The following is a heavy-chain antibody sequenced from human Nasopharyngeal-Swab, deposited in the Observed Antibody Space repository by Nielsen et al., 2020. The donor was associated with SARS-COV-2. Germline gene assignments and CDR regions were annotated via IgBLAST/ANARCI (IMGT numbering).Heavy chain of an antibody. CDR2: ISSSSSTI. V-gene: IGHV3-48*04. Sequence: GESLKISCAASGFTFSSYSMNWVRQAPGKGLEWVSYISSSSSTIYYADSVKGRFTISRDNAKNSLYLQMNSLRAEDTAVYYCAREALDYDSKELDYWGQGTLVTVSS. CDR3: AREALDYDSKELDY. CDR1: GFTFSSYS. D-gene: IGHD3-22*01. J-gene: IGHJ4*02.